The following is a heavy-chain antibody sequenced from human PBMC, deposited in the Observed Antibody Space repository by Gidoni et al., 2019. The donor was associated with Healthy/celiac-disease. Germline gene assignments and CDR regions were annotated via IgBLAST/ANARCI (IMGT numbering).Heavy chain of an antibody. CDR1: GGSISSYY. J-gene: IGHJ3*02. CDR3: ARVKGSGSYGAFDI. D-gene: IGHD3-10*01. V-gene: IGHV4-59*01. CDR2: IDYSGST. Sequence: QVQLQESGPGLVKPSETLSLTCTVSGGSISSYYWSWIRQPPGKGLEWIGYIDYSGSTNYNPSLKSRVTISVDTSKNQFALKLSSVTAADTAVYYCARVKGSGSYGAFDIWGQGTMVTVSS.